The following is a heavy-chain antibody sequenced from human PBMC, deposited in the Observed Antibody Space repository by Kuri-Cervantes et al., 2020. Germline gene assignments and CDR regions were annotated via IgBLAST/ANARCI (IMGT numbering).Heavy chain of an antibody. D-gene: IGHD6-19*01. J-gene: IGHJ4*02. CDR3: ARDQEGGSSGLIDY. CDR1: GFTFSSYA. V-gene: IGHV3-23*01. CDR2: ISGSGGST. Sequence: GGSLRLSCAASGFTFSSYAMSWVRQAPGKGLEWVSAISGSGGSTYYADSVKGRFTISRDNSKNTLYLQMNSLRAEDTAVYYCARDQEGGSSGLIDYRGQGTQVTVSS.